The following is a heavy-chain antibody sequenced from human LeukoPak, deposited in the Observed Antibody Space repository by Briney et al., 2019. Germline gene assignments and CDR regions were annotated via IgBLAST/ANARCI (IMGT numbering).Heavy chain of an antibody. Sequence: GASVKASCKASGYTFTSYGISWLRQAPGQGLEWMGWISGYNGNTNYAQKLQGRVTMTTDTSTNTAYMELRSLRSDDTAVYYCARSPLAGATRVDFWGQGTLVTVSS. D-gene: IGHD1-26*01. CDR3: ARSPLAGATRVDF. CDR1: GYTFTSYG. J-gene: IGHJ4*02. CDR2: ISGYNGNT. V-gene: IGHV1-18*01.